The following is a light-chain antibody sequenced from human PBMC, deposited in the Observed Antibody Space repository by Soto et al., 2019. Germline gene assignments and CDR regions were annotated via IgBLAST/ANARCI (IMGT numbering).Light chain of an antibody. CDR1: QSVGSN. CDR3: QQYNNWVT. J-gene: IGKJ4*01. CDR2: GAS. Sequence: EIVMTQSPATLSVSPGERATLSCRASQSVGSNLAWYQQKPGQAPRLLIYGASSRATGIPARFSGSGSGTEFTLTISSLQSEDFAVYYCQQYNNWVTFGGGTKVEIK. V-gene: IGKV3-15*01.